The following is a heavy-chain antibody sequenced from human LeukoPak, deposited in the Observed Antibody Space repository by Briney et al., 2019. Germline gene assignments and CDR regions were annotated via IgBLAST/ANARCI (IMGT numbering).Heavy chain of an antibody. V-gene: IGHV3-30*02. CDR2: IRYDGSDK. CDR3: AKSPYRGGSSWTEFDY. J-gene: IGHJ4*02. CDR1: GFTFSNAW. D-gene: IGHD6-13*01. Sequence: PGGSLRLSCAASGFTFSNAWMSWVRQAPGKGLDWVAFIRYDGSDKYYADSVKGRFTISRDSSKNTVYLQMNSLRDEDTAVYYCAKSPYRGGSSWTEFDYWGQGTLVTVSS.